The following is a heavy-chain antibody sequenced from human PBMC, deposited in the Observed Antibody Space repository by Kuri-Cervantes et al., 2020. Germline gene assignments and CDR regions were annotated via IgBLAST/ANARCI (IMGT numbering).Heavy chain of an antibody. J-gene: IGHJ4*02. CDR2: ISWNSGNL. D-gene: IGHD3-10*01. V-gene: IGHV3-9*01. CDR3: AKGGFGERSFDY. CDR1: GFTFDDYA. Sequence: SLKISCAASGFTFDDYAMHWVRQAPGKGLEWVSGISWNSGNLGYADPVKGRFTISRDNAKNSLSLQMNSLRAEDTALYYCAKGGFGERSFDYWGQGTLVTVSS.